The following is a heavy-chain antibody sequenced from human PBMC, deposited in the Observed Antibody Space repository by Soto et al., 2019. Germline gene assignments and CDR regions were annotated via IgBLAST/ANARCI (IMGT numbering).Heavy chain of an antibody. CDR2: IYYSGST. Sequence: QVQLQESGPGLVKPSETLSLTCTVSGGSISSYYWSWIRQPPGKGLEWIGEIYYSGSTTYNPSLKSRVPMSVDTSKNQFSLKLSSVTAADTAVYYCAGGEVSGSYYLFDYWGQGTLVTVSS. CDR3: AGGEVSGSYYLFDY. CDR1: GGSISSYY. V-gene: IGHV4-59*01. J-gene: IGHJ4*02. D-gene: IGHD3-10*01.